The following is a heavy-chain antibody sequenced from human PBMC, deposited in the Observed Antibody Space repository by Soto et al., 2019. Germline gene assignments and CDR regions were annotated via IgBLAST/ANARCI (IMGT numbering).Heavy chain of an antibody. J-gene: IGHJ6*02. V-gene: IGHV1-3*01. CDR3: ARSDEYYYDSSGYDYYYYGMDV. CDR1: GYTFTSYA. Sequence: ASVKVSCKASGYTFTSYAMHWVRQAPGQRLEWMGWINAGNGNTKYSQKFQGRVTITSDTSASTAYMELSSLRSEDTAVYYCARSDEYYYDSSGYDYYYYGMDVWGQGTTVTVSS. CDR2: INAGNGNT. D-gene: IGHD3-22*01.